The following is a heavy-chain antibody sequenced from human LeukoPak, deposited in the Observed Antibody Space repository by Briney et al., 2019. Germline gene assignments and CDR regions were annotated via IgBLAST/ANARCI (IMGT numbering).Heavy chain of an antibody. D-gene: IGHD5-18*01. CDR1: GGSFSGYY. CDR2: INHSGST. J-gene: IGHJ5*02. V-gene: IGHV4-34*01. CDR3: ASGGYSSGYAMQGGWFDP. Sequence: SETLSLTCAVYGGSFSGYYWSWIRQPPGKGLEWIGEINHSGSTNYNPSLKSRVTISVDTSKNQFSLRLSAVTAADTAVYYCASGGYSSGYAMQGGWFDPWGQGTLVTVSS.